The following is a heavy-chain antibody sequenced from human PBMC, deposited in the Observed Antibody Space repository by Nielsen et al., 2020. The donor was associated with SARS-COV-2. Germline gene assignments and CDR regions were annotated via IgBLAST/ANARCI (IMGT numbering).Heavy chain of an antibody. V-gene: IGHV1-46*02. Sequence: ASVKVSCKASGGPFNSYAIGWVRQAPGQGLEWMGVIDPSGGSTRYAQKFQGRFIMTTDTSTTTVYMEMASLRAEDTAVYYCARPGDLSAFDFWGQGTMVTVSS. D-gene: IGHD7-27*01. J-gene: IGHJ3*01. CDR3: ARPGDLSAFDF. CDR1: GGPFNSYA. CDR2: IDPSGGST.